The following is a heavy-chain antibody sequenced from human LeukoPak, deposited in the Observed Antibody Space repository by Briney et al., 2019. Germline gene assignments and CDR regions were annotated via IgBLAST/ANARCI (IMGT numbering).Heavy chain of an antibody. Sequence: GGSLRLSCAASGFTFSSYAMSWVRQAPGKGLEWVSAISGSGGSTYYADSVKGRFTISRDNAKNSLYLQMNSLRAEDTAIYYCARRGRKDFWGQGTLVTVSS. V-gene: IGHV3-23*01. J-gene: IGHJ4*02. CDR2: ISGSGGST. CDR1: GFTFSSYA. D-gene: IGHD3/OR15-3a*01. CDR3: ARRGRKDF.